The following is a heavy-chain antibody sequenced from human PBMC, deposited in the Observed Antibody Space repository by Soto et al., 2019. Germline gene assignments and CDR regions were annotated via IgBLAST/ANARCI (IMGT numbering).Heavy chain of an antibody. Sequence: QVQLVQSGAEVKKPGASVKVSCKASGYTFTSYGISWVRQAPGQGLEWMGWISAYNGNTNYAQKLQGRVTMTTDTPTSTAYMELRSLRSDDTAVYYCARDAGYGSGSYYRTDSDVWGQGTTVTVSS. CDR3: ARDAGYGSGSYYRTDSDV. J-gene: IGHJ6*02. D-gene: IGHD3-10*01. CDR2: ISAYNGNT. V-gene: IGHV1-18*04. CDR1: GYTFTSYG.